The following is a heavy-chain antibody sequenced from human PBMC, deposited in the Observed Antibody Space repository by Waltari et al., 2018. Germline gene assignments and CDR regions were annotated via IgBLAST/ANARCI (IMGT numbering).Heavy chain of an antibody. D-gene: IGHD5-12*01. J-gene: IGHJ6*02. CDR3: AKGPHRNRLQLKSYYYGMDV. CDR2: INQSGSP. V-gene: IGHV4-34*01. CDR1: GGSFSGFS. Sequence: QVQLQQWGAGLLKPSETLSLTCAVDGGSFSGFSWTWIRQPPGKGLEWIGEINQSGSPTYTPSLKSRVPISVDTSKKQFSLKLSSVTAAETAVYYCAKGPHRNRLQLKSYYYGMDVWGQGTTVSVSS.